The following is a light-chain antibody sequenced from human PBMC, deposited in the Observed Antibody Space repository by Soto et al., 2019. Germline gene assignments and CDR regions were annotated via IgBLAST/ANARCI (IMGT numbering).Light chain of an antibody. CDR3: HQYNDWPRFT. V-gene: IGKV3-15*01. J-gene: IGKJ3*01. CDR1: QSVSTN. CDR2: GAS. Sequence: EIVMTQSPATLSVSPGERATLSCRASQSVSTNLAWYQQKPGQAPRRLIYGASTRATGIPARFSGSGSGTEFTLTINSLQSEDLAVYYCHQYNDWPRFTFGPGTKVAI.